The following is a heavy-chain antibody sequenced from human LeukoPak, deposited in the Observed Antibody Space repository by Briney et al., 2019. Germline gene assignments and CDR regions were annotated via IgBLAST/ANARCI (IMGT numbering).Heavy chain of an antibody. D-gene: IGHD3-22*01. V-gene: IGHV1-69*05. J-gene: IGHJ3*02. CDR2: IIPIFGTA. Sequence: SVKVSCKASGCTFSSYAISWVRQAPGQGLEWMGGIIPIFGTANYAQKFQGRVTITTDESTSTAYMELSSLRSEDTAVHYCARSRPHDGSGYSDAFDIWGQGTMVTVSS. CDR3: ARSRPHDGSGYSDAFDI. CDR1: GCTFSSYA.